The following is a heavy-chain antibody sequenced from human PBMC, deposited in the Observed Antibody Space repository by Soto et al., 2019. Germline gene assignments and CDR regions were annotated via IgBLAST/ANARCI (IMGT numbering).Heavy chain of an antibody. J-gene: IGHJ5*02. CDR3: AAAVLYYYDSSGYYWVNWFDP. Sequence: SVKVSCKASGFTFTSSAVQWVRQARGQRLEWIGWIVVGSGNTNYAQKFQERVTITRDMSTSTAYMELSSLRSEDTAVYYCAAAVLYYYDSSGYYWVNWFDPWGQGTLVTVSS. D-gene: IGHD3-22*01. CDR1: GFTFTSSA. V-gene: IGHV1-58*01. CDR2: IVVGSGNT.